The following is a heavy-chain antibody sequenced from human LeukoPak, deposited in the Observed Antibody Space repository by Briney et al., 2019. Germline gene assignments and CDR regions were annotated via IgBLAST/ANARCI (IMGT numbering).Heavy chain of an antibody. CDR3: AKGTYYYDSSGISWDAFDI. V-gene: IGHV3-23*01. J-gene: IGHJ3*02. Sequence: PGGSLRLSCAASGFTFSSYAMSWVRQAPGKGLEWVSAISGSGGSTYYADSVKGRFTISRDNSKNTLYLQMNSLRAEDTAVYYCAKGTYYYDSSGISWDAFDIWGQGTMVAASS. CDR1: GFTFSSYA. CDR2: ISGSGGST. D-gene: IGHD3-22*01.